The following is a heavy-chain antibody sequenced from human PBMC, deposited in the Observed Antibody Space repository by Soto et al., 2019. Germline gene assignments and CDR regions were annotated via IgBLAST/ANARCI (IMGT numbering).Heavy chain of an antibody. CDR1: GFTFSSYA. D-gene: IGHD4-17*01. CDR2: ISYDGSNK. J-gene: IGHJ2*01. CDR3: AKTHRATTVVTRYWYFEL. Sequence: GGSLRLSCAASGFTFSSYAMHWVRQAPGKGLEWVAVISYDGSNKYYADSVKGRFTISRDNSKNTLYLQMNSLRAEDTAVYYCAKTHRATTVVTRYWYFELWGRGTLVTVSS. V-gene: IGHV3-30-3*01.